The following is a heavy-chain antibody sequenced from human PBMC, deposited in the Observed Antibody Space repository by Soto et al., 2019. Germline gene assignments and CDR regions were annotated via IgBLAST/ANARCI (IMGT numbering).Heavy chain of an antibody. Sequence: QVQLQESGPGLVKPSETLSLTCTVSGGSINRYYWSWIRQPPGKGLEWIGYILYSGSTNYNPSLKSGVTISVDMSENQFSRKLTSVTAADTAVYYCARHPSASGDYFDYWGQGTLVTVSS. V-gene: IGHV4-59*08. J-gene: IGHJ4*02. D-gene: IGHD6-25*01. CDR3: ARHPSASGDYFDY. CDR1: GGSINRYY. CDR2: ILYSGST.